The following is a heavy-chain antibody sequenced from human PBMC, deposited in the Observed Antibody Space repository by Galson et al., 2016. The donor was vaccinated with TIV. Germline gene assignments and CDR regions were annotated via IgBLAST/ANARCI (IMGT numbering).Heavy chain of an antibody. D-gene: IGHD2-21*01. V-gene: IGHV2-5*02. CDR1: GFSLSSNGVG. Sequence: PALVKPTQTVTLTCTFSGFSLSSNGVGVGWIRQPPGKALEWLALIYWDDEKRFNPSLESRLSIIKDTSKIKVVLTLTNVDPVDTATYYCAHRRPLTYYFDFWGQGALVTVSS. J-gene: IGHJ4*02. CDR3: AHRRPLTYYFDF. CDR2: IYWDDEK.